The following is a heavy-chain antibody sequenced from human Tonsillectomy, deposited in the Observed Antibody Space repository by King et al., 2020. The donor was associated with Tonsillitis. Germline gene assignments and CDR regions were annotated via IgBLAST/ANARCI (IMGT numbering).Heavy chain of an antibody. CDR3: ARCITYGGYFFFDF. Sequence: VQLVESGGGLVKPGGSLRLSCAASGFTFSDFYMSWIRQAPGKGLEWISYISSTSSYTIYADSVRGRFTISRDNAKNSLYLQLNSLRAEDTAVYYCARCITYGGYFFFDFWGQGSLVTVSS. CDR2: ISSTSSYT. J-gene: IGHJ4*02. CDR1: GFTFSDFY. V-gene: IGHV3-11*06. D-gene: IGHD4-23*01.